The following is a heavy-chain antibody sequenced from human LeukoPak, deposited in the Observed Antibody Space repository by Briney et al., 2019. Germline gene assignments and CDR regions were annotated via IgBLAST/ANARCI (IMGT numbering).Heavy chain of an antibody. CDR3: ARGLRLLPPRFGI. V-gene: IGHV4-34*01. J-gene: IGHJ3*02. Sequence: SETLSLTCAVYGGSFSGYYWSWIRQPPGKGLEWIGEINHSGSTNNNPSLKSRVTISVDTSKNQFSLQLSSVTAADTAVYYCARGLRLLPPRFGIWGQGTMVTVSS. D-gene: IGHD2-15*01. CDR2: INHSGST. CDR1: GGSFSGYY.